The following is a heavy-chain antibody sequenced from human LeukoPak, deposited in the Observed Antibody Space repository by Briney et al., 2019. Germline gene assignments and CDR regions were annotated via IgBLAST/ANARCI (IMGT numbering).Heavy chain of an antibody. CDR1: GVSITNYY. V-gene: IGHV4-4*07. J-gene: IGHJ4*02. Sequence: PSETLSLTCTVSGVSITNYYWAWIRQPAGKGLEWLGRMYISGSTNYNPALKSRVTISIDKSKNQFSLRLRSVTAADTAVYYCARDYLVGAPLDSWGQGILVTVSS. CDR2: MYISGST. CDR3: ARDYLVGAPLDS. D-gene: IGHD1-26*01.